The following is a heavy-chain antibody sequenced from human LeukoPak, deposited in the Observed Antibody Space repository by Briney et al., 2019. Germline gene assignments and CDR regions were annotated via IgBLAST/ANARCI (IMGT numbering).Heavy chain of an antibody. Sequence: GASVKVSCKASGYTFTSSGISWVRQAPGQGLEWMGWISAYNVNTNYAQKFQGRVTMTTDTSTSTAYMELRSLRSDDTAVYYCASRGYCSGGRCLTPPYYYYGMDVWGQGTTVTVSS. D-gene: IGHD2-15*01. V-gene: IGHV1-18*01. CDR3: ASRGYCSGGRCLTPPYYYYGMDV. CDR2: ISAYNVNT. CDR1: GYTFTSSG. J-gene: IGHJ6*02.